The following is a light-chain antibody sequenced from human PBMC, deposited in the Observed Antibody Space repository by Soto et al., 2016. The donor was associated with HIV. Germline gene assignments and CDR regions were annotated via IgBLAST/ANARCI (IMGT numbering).Light chain of an antibody. CDR3: QQSYSTPRIT. CDR2: AAS. Sequence: DIQLTQSPSFLSASVGDRVTITCRASQGISSYLAWYQQKPGKAPKLLIYAASSLQSGVPSRFRGSGSGTEFTLTISSLQPDDFATYYCQQSYSTPRITFGPGTRVEVK. CDR1: QGISSY. J-gene: IGKJ3*01. V-gene: IGKV1-9*01.